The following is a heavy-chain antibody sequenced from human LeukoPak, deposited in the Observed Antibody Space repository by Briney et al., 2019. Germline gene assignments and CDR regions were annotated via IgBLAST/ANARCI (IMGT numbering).Heavy chain of an antibody. CDR1: GGSFSGYY. Sequence: SETLSLTCAVYGGSFSGYYWSWIRQPPGKGLEWIGEINHSGGTNYNPSLKSRVTISVDTSKNQFSLKLSSVTAADTAVYYCARGKYYYGSGKNAFDIWGQGTMVTVSS. D-gene: IGHD3-10*01. J-gene: IGHJ3*02. V-gene: IGHV4-34*01. CDR2: INHSGGT. CDR3: ARGKYYYGSGKNAFDI.